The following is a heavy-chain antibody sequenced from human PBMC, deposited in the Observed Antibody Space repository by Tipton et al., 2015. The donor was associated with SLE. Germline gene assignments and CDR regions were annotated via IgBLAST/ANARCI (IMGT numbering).Heavy chain of an antibody. V-gene: IGHV4-34*01. D-gene: IGHD2-8*01. J-gene: IGHJ4*02. CDR3: ARDCTTGVCYTTSFDY. Sequence: TLSLTCAVYGGSFSDYSWSWIRQPPGKGLEWIGEINHSGSTNYNPPLKSRVTISIDTSKNQFSLRRSSVTAADTAVYYCARDCTTGVCYTTSFDYWGQGTLVTVSP. CDR1: GGSFSDYS. CDR2: INHSGST.